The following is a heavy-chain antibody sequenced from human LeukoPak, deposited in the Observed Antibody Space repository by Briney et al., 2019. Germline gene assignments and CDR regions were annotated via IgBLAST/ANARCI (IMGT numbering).Heavy chain of an antibody. CDR1: GFTFSSYA. CDR3: ANSGEDSSSWYWSRNWFDP. D-gene: IGHD6-13*01. J-gene: IGHJ5*02. Sequence: GGSLRLSCAASGFTFSSYAMSWVRQAPGKGLEWVSATSGSGGSTYYADSVEGRFTISRDNSKNTLYLQMNSLRAEDTAVYYCANSGEDSSSWYWSRNWFDPWGQGTLVTVSS. CDR2: TSGSGGST. V-gene: IGHV3-23*01.